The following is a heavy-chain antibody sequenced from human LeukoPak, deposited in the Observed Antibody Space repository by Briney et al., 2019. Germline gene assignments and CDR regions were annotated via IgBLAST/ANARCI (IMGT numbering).Heavy chain of an antibody. J-gene: IGHJ5*02. Sequence: SETLSLTCTVSGASIRNYYWSWIRQSPGKGLEGIGYIYYSGSTNYNPSLESRVAMSVDTSKNQFSLRLSSVTAADTAIYYCARRYSSSWYVGFFDPWGQGTLVTVSS. V-gene: IGHV4-59*08. CDR1: GASIRNYY. D-gene: IGHD6-13*01. CDR3: ARRYSSSWYVGFFDP. CDR2: IYYSGST.